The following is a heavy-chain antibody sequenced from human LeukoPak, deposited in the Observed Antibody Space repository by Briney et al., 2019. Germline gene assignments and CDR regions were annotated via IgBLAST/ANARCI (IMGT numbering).Heavy chain of an antibody. Sequence: PGGSLRLPCAASGFNFSIYSMNWVRQAPGKGLEWVSSIPSSSSYIYYADSMKGRLTISRDNSKNTLYLEMNSLRPEDTAMYYCAKGRATAVANWYFGLWGRGTLVTVSS. CDR2: IPSSSSYI. J-gene: IGHJ2*01. V-gene: IGHV3-21*01. CDR3: AKGRATAVANWYFGL. D-gene: IGHD5-18*01. CDR1: GFNFSIYS.